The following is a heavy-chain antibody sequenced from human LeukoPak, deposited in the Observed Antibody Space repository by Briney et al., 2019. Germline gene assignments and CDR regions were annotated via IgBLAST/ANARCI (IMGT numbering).Heavy chain of an antibody. J-gene: IGHJ4*02. V-gene: IGHV3-49*04. CDR2: IASETYGGTA. CDR3: TRDQTPYY. Sequence: GGSLRLSCAASGLTFRRYGMTWVRQAPGKGLEWVGFIASETYGGTAEYAASVKGRLTISRDDSKSIAYLQMNSLKTEDTAVYYCTRDQTPYYWGQGTLVTVSS. CDR1: GLTFRRYG.